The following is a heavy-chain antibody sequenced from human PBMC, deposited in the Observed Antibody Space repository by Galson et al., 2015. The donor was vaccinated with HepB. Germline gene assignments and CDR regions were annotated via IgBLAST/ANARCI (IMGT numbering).Heavy chain of an antibody. Sequence: SLRLSCAASGFTFDDDDVHWVRQAPGKGLEWVSGLTWNSGSIGYADSVKGRFTISRDNAKNSLYLQMNSLRAEDTALYYCVKEDYWGQGTLVTVSS. J-gene: IGHJ4*02. V-gene: IGHV3-9*01. CDR3: VKEDY. CDR1: GFTFDDDD. CDR2: LTWNSGSI.